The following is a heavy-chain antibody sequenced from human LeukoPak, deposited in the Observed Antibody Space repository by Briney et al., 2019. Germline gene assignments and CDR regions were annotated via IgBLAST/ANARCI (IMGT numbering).Heavy chain of an antibody. CDR3: AKDSSGWYGAPFDY. V-gene: IGHV3-23*01. D-gene: IGHD6-19*01. CDR1: GFTFSGYA. Sequence: GGSLRLSCAASGFTFSGYAMTWVRQAPGKGLEWVSAISSSGVSTYYADSVKGRFTISRDNSKNTLYLQMNSLRAEDTAVYYCAKDSSGWYGAPFDYWGQGTLVTVSS. J-gene: IGHJ4*02. CDR2: ISSSGVST.